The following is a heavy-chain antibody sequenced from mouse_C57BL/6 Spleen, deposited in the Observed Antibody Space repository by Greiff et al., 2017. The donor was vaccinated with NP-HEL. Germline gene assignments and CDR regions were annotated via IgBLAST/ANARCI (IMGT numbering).Heavy chain of an antibody. CDR1: GYSITSGYY. Sequence: EVKLMESGPGLVKPSQSLSLTCSVTGYSITSGYYWNWIRQFPGNKLEWMGYISYDGSNNYNPSLKNRISITRDTSKNQFFLKLNSVTTEDTATYYCARDLRDAMDYWGQGTSVTVSS. CDR2: ISYDGSN. CDR3: ARDLRDAMDY. D-gene: IGHD3-1*01. V-gene: IGHV3-6*01. J-gene: IGHJ4*01.